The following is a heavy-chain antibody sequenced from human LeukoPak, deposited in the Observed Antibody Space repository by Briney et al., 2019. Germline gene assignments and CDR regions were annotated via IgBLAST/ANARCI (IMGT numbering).Heavy chain of an antibody. CDR1: EFTFSSFT. CDR3: ARDHYYDSSGNYYGGYYFDY. J-gene: IGHJ4*02. D-gene: IGHD3-22*01. Sequence: GGALRLSCAASEFTFSSFTMNWVRQAPGRGLEWVSSNISSSSYIYYADSVKGRFTISRDNGKNSLYLQMNSLRAEDTAVYYCARDHYYDSSGNYYGGYYFDYWGQGTLVTVSS. V-gene: IGHV3-21*01. CDR2: NISSSSYI.